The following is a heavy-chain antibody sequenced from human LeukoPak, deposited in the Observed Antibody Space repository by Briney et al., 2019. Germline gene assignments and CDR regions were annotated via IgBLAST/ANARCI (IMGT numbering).Heavy chain of an antibody. Sequence: GGSLRLSCAASGFTFSSYGMNWVRQAPGKGLEWVSGITDSGVSTYYADSVKGRFTVSRDNSKNTLYLQMNSLRAEDTAVYYCAKDSPKNYYYDSSGYGGFDYWGQGTLVTVSS. V-gene: IGHV3-23*01. CDR2: ITDSGVST. D-gene: IGHD3-22*01. J-gene: IGHJ4*02. CDR3: AKDSPKNYYYDSSGYGGFDY. CDR1: GFTFSSYG.